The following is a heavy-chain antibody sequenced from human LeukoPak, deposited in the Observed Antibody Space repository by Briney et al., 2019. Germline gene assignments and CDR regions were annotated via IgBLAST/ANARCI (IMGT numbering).Heavy chain of an antibody. V-gene: IGHV3-48*04. Sequence: PGGSLRLSCAASGFTFSSYAMSWVRQAPGKGLEWVSYISSSGSTIYYADSVKGRFTISRDNAKNTLYLQMNSLRAEDTAVYYCARRSAARDAFDIWGQGTMVTVSS. CDR3: ARRSAARDAFDI. D-gene: IGHD6-6*01. CDR2: ISSSGSTI. CDR1: GFTFSSYA. J-gene: IGHJ3*02.